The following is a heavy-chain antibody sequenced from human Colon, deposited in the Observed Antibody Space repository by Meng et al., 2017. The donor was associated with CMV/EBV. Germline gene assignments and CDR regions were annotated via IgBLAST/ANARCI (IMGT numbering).Heavy chain of an antibody. Sequence: ASVKVSCKASVNIFSSAYVHWVRQAPGQGLDWVGMVSLTGERPKYAQKFQGRVTMTRDTSTSTFYMELSSLVSEDTAVYYCARMFAASSGWFDPWGQGTLVTVSS. V-gene: IGHV1-46*01. CDR3: ARMFAASSGWFDP. CDR2: VSLTGERP. D-gene: IGHD6-6*01. J-gene: IGHJ5*02. CDR1: VNIFSSAY.